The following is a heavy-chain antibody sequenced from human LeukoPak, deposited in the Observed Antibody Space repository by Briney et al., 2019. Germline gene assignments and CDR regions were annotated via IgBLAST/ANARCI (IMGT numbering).Heavy chain of an antibody. Sequence: GGSLRLSCAASGFTFSNYYMSWIRQAPGKGLEWVSYISSSCSTIHYAASVKGRFTITRDHAKNSLYLQMDSLRAEDTAVYYCARPPRGSDAFDIWGQGTMVTVSS. D-gene: IGHD3-10*01. CDR2: ISSSCSTI. V-gene: IGHV3-11*01. J-gene: IGHJ3*02. CDR1: GFTFSNYY. CDR3: ARPPRGSDAFDI.